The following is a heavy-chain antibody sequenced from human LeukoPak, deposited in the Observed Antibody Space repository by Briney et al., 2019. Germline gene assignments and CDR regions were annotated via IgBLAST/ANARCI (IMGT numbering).Heavy chain of an antibody. D-gene: IGHD3-22*01. CDR2: IYYSGST. CDR1: GYSISSGYY. J-gene: IGHJ4*02. V-gene: IGHV4-38-2*01. Sequence: SETLSLXCAVSGYSISSGYYWGWIRQPPGKGLEWIGGIYYSGSTYYNPSLQSRGTISVYTATKRSSPQLSSVTAADTAVYYCARLGYYDGSGCSPRSYFDYWGQGTLVTVSS. CDR3: ARLGYYDGSGCSPRSYFDY.